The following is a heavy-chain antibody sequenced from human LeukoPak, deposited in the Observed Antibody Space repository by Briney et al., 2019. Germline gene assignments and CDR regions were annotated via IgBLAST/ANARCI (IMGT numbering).Heavy chain of an antibody. V-gene: IGHV4-38-2*02. CDR1: GYSISSGYY. J-gene: IGHJ4*02. D-gene: IGHD5-12*01. Sequence: PSETLSLTCTVSGYSISSGYYWGWIRQPPGKGLEWIGSIYHSGSTYYNPSLKSRVTISVDTSKNQFSLKLSSVTAADTAVYYCARWGGYSGYEIDYWGQGTLVTVSS. CDR3: ARWGGYSGYEIDY. CDR2: IYHSGST.